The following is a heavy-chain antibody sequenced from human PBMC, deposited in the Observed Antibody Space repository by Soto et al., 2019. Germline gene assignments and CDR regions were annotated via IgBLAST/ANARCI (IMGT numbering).Heavy chain of an antibody. D-gene: IGHD6-13*01. CDR1: GFTFTSPA. J-gene: IGHJ4*02. CDR3: AAAGSSWFDFDY. CDR2: IVVGSGNT. Sequence: SVKVSCKASGFTFTSPAMQWVRQARGQRLERIGWIVVGSGNTNYAQKFQERVTITRDMSTSTAYMELSSLRSEDTAVYYCAAAGSSWFDFDYWGQGTLVTVSS. V-gene: IGHV1-58*02.